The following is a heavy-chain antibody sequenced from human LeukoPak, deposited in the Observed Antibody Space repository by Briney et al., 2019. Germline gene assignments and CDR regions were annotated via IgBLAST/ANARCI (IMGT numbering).Heavy chain of an antibody. Sequence: GGSLRLSCAASGFTFSSYGMHWVRQAPGKGLEWVAVISYDGSNKYYADSVKGRFTISRDNSKNTLYLQMNSLRAEDTAVYYCAKDREGYYDILTGYGMDVWGQGTTVTVSS. CDR3: AKDREGYYDILTGYGMDV. J-gene: IGHJ6*02. CDR2: ISYDGSNK. D-gene: IGHD3-9*01. CDR1: GFTFSSYG. V-gene: IGHV3-30*18.